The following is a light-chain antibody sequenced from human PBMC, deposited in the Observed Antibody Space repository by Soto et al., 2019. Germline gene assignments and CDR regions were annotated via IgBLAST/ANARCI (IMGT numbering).Light chain of an antibody. J-gene: IGKJ1*01. CDR1: QSLLHSNGYNY. V-gene: IGKV2-28*01. CDR3: MQPLQSWT. Sequence: DSGRTQSPLSLPVTPGEQASISCRSSQSLLHSNGYNYLDWYLQKPGQSPQLLIYLGSNRASGVPDRFSGSGSGTDFTLKISRVEAEDVGVYYCMQPLQSWTFGQGTKVDIK. CDR2: LGS.